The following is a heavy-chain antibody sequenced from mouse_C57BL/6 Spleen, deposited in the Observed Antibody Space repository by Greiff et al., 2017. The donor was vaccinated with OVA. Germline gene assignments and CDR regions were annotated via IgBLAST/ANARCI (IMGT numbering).Heavy chain of an antibody. D-gene: IGHD1-1*01. CDR2: IYIGNGYT. J-gene: IGHJ4*01. CDR3: ARLYYGTYIDYAMDY. Sequence: VQLKESGAELVRPGSSVKMSCKTSGYTFTSYGINWVKQRPGQGLEWIGYIYIGNGYTEYNENLKGKATLTSDTSSSTAYMQLSSLHSRDSAIYFCARLYYGTYIDYAMDYRGQGTSATVSS. CDR1: GYTFTSYG. V-gene: IGHV1-58*01.